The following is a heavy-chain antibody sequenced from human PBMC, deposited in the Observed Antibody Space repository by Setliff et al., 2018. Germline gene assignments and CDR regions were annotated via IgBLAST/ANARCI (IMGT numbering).Heavy chain of an antibody. V-gene: IGHV4-4*07. CDR3: TRGRQNYYYMDV. Sequence: SETLSLTCTVSGGSVTGYYWSWIRQAAGKGLEWVGRISSSGRTNYNPSLEGRVSMSVDTSKNQISLHLTSMTTADTALYYCTRGRQNYYYMDVWGKGTTVTVSS. J-gene: IGHJ6*03. CDR2: ISSSGRT. CDR1: GGSVTGYY.